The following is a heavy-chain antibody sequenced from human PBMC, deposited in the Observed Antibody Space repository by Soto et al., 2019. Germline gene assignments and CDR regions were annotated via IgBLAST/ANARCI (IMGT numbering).Heavy chain of an antibody. CDR3: ARSYCGGDCYWRDFDY. CDR2: INHSGST. J-gene: IGHJ4*02. CDR1: GGSFSGYY. Sequence: SETLSLTCAVYGGSFSGYYWSWIRQPPEKGLEWIGEINHSGSTNYNPSLKSRVTISVDMSKNQFSLKLSSVTAADTAVYYCARSYCGGDCYWRDFDYWGQGTLVTVSS. D-gene: IGHD2-21*02. V-gene: IGHV4-34*01.